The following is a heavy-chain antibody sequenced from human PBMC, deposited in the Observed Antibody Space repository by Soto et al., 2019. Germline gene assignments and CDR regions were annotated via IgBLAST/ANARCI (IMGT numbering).Heavy chain of an antibody. D-gene: IGHD6-13*01. CDR2: TNHSGST. Sequence: PSETLSLTCAVSGGPFRINNWWGWVGQPPGRGLGGLGKTNHSGSTNYNPSLKSRVTISVDKSKNQFSLKLSSVTAADTAVYYCARGSIAAAGPQANYYYYYGMDVWGQGTTVTVSS. CDR3: ARGSIAAAGPQANYYYYYGMDV. CDR1: GGPFRINNW. J-gene: IGHJ6*02. V-gene: IGHV4-4*02.